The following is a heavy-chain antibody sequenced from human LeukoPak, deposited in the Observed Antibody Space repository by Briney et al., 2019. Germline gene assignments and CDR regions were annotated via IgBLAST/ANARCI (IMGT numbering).Heavy chain of an antibody. J-gene: IGHJ4*02. V-gene: IGHV1-2*02. D-gene: IGHD3-3*01. Sequence: ASVKVSCKASGYTFTGYYMHWVRQAPGQGLEWMGWINPNTGGTNYSQKFQGRVTMTRDTSISTAYMELSRLRSDDTAVYYCARAKYYDFWSGYPNQLFDYWGQGTLVTVSS. CDR2: INPNTGGT. CDR3: ARAKYYDFWSGYPNQLFDY. CDR1: GYTFTGYY.